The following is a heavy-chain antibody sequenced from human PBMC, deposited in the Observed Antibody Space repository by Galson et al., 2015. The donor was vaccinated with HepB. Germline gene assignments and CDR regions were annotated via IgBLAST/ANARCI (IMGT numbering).Heavy chain of an antibody. CDR3: ARGDGSIWYSY. D-gene: IGHD6-13*01. J-gene: IGHJ4*02. CDR2: IQQDGSET. CDR1: GFTFSSYW. V-gene: IGHV3-7*03. Sequence: SLRLSCAASGFTFSSYWMNWVRQAPGKGLEWVAAIQQDGSETYYVDSVKGRFTISRDNAKNSLDMQMNSLRADDTAVYYCARGDGSIWYSYWGQGILVTVSS.